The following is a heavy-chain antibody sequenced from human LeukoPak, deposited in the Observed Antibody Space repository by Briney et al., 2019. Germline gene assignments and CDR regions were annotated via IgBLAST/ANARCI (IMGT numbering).Heavy chain of an antibody. J-gene: IGHJ4*02. CDR3: ARWAGVIDY. CDR1: GFTFENHW. V-gene: IGHV3-7*01. Sequence: GGSLRLSCAASGFTFENHWMTWVRQAAGKGPEWVAYIKQNGSVQHYSDSVKGRFTISRDDAKNSLILEMNSLRDEDTAVYYCARWAGVIDYWGQGTLVTVSS. D-gene: IGHD3-10*01. CDR2: IKQNGSVQ.